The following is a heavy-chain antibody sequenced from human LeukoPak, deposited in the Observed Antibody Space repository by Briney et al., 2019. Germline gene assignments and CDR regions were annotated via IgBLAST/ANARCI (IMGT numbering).Heavy chain of an antibody. CDR3: ANRGVTRVGSYYFDY. CDR1: GFTFSNAW. D-gene: IGHD1-26*01. Sequence: GGSLRLSCAASGFTFSNAWMSWVRQAPGKGLEWVGRIKSKTDGGTTDYAAPVKGRFTISRDNSKNTLYLQMNSLRAEDTAIYYCANRGVTRVGSYYFDYWGQGTLVTVSS. CDR2: IKSKTDGGTT. V-gene: IGHV3-15*01. J-gene: IGHJ4*02.